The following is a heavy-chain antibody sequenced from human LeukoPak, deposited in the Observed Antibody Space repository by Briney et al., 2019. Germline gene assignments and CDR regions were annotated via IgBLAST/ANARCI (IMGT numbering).Heavy chain of an antibody. CDR2: ISSSSRYI. V-gene: IGHV3-21*01. CDR1: GITSSTYT. J-gene: IGHJ4*02. D-gene: IGHD2-15*01. Sequence: PGGSLRLSCAASGITSSTYTMNWVRQAPGQGLEWVSSISSSSRYIYYADSVKGRFTISRDNVYNSLYLQMNSLRADDTAVYYCARDLGAEGTGGFDYWGQGTLVTVSS. CDR3: ARDLGAEGTGGFDY.